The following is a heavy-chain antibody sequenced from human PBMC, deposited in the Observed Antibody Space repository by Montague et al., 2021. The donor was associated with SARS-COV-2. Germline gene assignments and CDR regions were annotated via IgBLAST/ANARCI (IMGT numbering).Heavy chain of an antibody. CDR2: IYYSGST. Sequence: SETLSLTCTVSGGSISSSSYDWGWIRQPPGKGLEWIGSIYYSGSTYYNPSLKSRVTIFVDTSKNQFSLTLSSVTAADTAVYYCARKEMKYSSIWSTGGNWFDPWGQGTLVTVSS. D-gene: IGHD6-13*01. V-gene: IGHV4-39*01. J-gene: IGHJ5*02. CDR1: GGSISSSSYD. CDR3: ARKEMKYSSIWSTGGNWFDP.